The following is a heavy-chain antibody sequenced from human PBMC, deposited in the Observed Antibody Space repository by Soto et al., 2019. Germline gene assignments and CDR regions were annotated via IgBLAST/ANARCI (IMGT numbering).Heavy chain of an antibody. CDR1: GYNFTNYW. D-gene: IGHD6-13*01. Sequence: EVQLVQSGAEVKKPGESLKISCKVSGYNFTNYWIGWVRQMPGKGLEWMGIIYPDDSETRYSPSFQGQVTISANKSINTAYLQWSSLKASDTAMYYCARSIAGRFDPWGQGTLVTVSS. CDR3: ARSIAGRFDP. CDR2: IYPDDSET. V-gene: IGHV5-51*03. J-gene: IGHJ5*02.